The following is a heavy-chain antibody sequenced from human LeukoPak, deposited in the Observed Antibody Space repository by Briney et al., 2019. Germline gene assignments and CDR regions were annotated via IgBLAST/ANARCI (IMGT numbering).Heavy chain of an antibody. V-gene: IGHV3-30*02. Sequence: GGSLRLSCAASGFTFSSYGMHWVRQAPGEGLEWVAFIRYDGSNKYYADSVKGRFTISRDNSKNTLYLQMNSLRAEDTAVYYCAKDKTPYNWNDVPFDYWGQGTLVTVSS. CDR3: AKDKTPYNWNDVPFDY. CDR1: GFTFSSYG. J-gene: IGHJ4*02. CDR2: IRYDGSNK. D-gene: IGHD1-1*01.